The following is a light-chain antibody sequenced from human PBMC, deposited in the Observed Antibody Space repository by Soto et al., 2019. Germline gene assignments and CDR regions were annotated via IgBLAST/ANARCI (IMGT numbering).Light chain of an antibody. Sequence: DIQMTQSPSSLSASVGDRVTITCRASQTIIRYLNWYQQKPGRAPNLLIYAASSLQSGVPSRFSGSGSGTEFTLTISSLQPEDFATYYCQQSYSTLFTFGPGTKVELK. CDR2: AAS. CDR1: QTIIRY. V-gene: IGKV1-39*01. CDR3: QQSYSTLFT. J-gene: IGKJ3*01.